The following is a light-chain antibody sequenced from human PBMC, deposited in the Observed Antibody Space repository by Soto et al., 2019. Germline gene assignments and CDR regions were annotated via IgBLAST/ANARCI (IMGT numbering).Light chain of an antibody. CDR2: RVS. J-gene: IGKJ4*01. V-gene: IGKV3-11*01. CDR1: QSVSRF. Sequence: ETVLTQSPATLSLSPGDSATLSCRASQSVSRFFAWYQQKPGQAPRLLFYRVSNRATGVPPRFSASGSGTDFTLSIISLEPEDFAVYYCQQRFTWPLTFGGGTKVEIK. CDR3: QQRFTWPLT.